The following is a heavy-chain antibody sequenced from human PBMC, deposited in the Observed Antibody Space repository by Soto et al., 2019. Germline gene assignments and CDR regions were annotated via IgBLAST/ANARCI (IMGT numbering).Heavy chain of an antibody. V-gene: IGHV1-8*01. CDR1: GYIFNNYY. D-gene: IGHD3-9*01. J-gene: IGHJ6*02. CDR2: MNPKSGNT. CDR3: ATVEYYDILTPKVKYYYYYGMDV. Sequence: GASVKVSCKASGYIFNNYYINWVRHATGQGLEWMGWMNPKSGNTAYAQKFQDRVSMTRDTSISTAYMELSSLGSEDTAVYYCATVEYYDILTPKVKYYYYYGMDVWGQGTTVTVSS.